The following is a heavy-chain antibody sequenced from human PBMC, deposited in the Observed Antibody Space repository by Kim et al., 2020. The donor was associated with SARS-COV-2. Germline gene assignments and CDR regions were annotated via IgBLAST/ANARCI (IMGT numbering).Heavy chain of an antibody. CDR2: IYYRGSA. D-gene: IGHD6-19*01. V-gene: IGHV4-59*02. CDR1: GGSVSDYS. J-gene: IGHJ5*02. CDR3: ARGSGWYLP. Sequence: SETLSLICTVSGGSVSDYSWSWIRQPPGKELEWIGYIYYRGSANYNPSHKSRVTISIDTSKNELSLKLTSVTDTDTAVYYCARGSGWYLPWGQENVVTVS.